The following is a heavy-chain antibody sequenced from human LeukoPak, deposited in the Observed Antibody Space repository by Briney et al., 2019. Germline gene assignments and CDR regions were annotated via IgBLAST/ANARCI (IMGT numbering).Heavy chain of an antibody. V-gene: IGHV3-23*01. J-gene: IGHJ1*01. Sequence: GGSLRLSCEASGFTFDNYAMSWVRQAPGKGLEWVSAISNSGVSTHYADSVKGRFTISRDNSKNTLFLHMNTLRADDVAVYYCAKDLYPHGRAEYFQHWGQGTLVTVSS. CDR1: GFTFDNYA. CDR3: AKDLYPHGRAEYFQH. CDR2: ISNSGVST. D-gene: IGHD2-2*02.